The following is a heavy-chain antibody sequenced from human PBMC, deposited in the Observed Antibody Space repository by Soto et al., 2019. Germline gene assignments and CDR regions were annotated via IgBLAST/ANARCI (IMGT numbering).Heavy chain of an antibody. CDR1: GGTFSSYA. V-gene: IGHV1-69*01. CDR3: ASPGYSSGWYRAFDI. D-gene: IGHD6-19*01. Sequence: SVKVYCKTSGGTFSSYAISCVRQAPEQGLEWMGGIIPIFGTANYAQKFQGRVTITVDESTSTAYMELSSLRSEDTAVYYCASPGYSSGWYRAFDIWGQGTMVTVSS. CDR2: IIPIFGTA. J-gene: IGHJ3*02.